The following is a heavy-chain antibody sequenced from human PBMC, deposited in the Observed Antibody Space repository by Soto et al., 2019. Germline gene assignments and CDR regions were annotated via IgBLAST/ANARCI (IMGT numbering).Heavy chain of an antibody. CDR2: INPNSGGT. J-gene: IGHJ4*02. Sequence: SVKVSCKAYGYNFTAYYINWVRQAPGHGLEWMGLINPNSGGTNFAQRFLGRVTLTRDTSINTAYMELSGLNSADTALFYCATAVTTADFDYWGQGTLVTV. V-gene: IGHV1-2*02. CDR3: ATAVTTADFDY. D-gene: IGHD4-17*01. CDR1: GYNFTAYY.